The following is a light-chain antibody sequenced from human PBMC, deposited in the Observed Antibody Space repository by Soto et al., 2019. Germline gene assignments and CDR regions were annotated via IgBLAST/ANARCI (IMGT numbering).Light chain of an antibody. CDR2: GVS. Sequence: EIVLTQSPGTLSLSPGERATLSCRASQSVSGGYLAWYQQIPGQAPRLLIYGVSSRATGIPDRFSGSGSGTEFTLTISSLQSEDFAVYYCQQRSNWPPAFGGGTKVDI. V-gene: IGKV3D-20*02. J-gene: IGKJ4*01. CDR3: QQRSNWPPA. CDR1: QSVSGGY.